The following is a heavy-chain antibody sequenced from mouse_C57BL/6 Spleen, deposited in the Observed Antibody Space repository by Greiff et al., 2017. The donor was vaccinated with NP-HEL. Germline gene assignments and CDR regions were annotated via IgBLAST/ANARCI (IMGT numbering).Heavy chain of an antibody. CDR1: GFTFSDYG. CDR3: ARGRYYGIYAMDY. J-gene: IGHJ4*01. CDR2: ISSGSSTI. D-gene: IGHD1-1*01. V-gene: IGHV5-17*01. Sequence: EVQLVESGGGLVKPGGSLKLSCAASGFTFSDYGMHWVRQAPEKGLEWVAYISSGSSTIYYADTVKGRFTISRDNAKNTLFLQMTSLRSEDTAMYYCARGRYYGIYAMDYWGQGTSVTVSS.